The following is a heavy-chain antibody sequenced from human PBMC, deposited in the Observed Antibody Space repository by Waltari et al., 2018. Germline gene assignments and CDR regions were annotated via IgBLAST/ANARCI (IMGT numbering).Heavy chain of an antibody. CDR2: IWYDGSNK. J-gene: IGHJ4*02. D-gene: IGHD6-19*01. Sequence: QVQLVESGGGVVRPGMYLRLSCAPSGFTFIRYGMPWCRPAPGTGLGCGYGVSQAPGKGLEWVAVIWYDGSNKDYADSVKGRFTISRDNSKNTLYLQMNSLRAEDTAVYYCARDSGWYRRIFDYWGQGTLVTVSS. CDR1: GFTFIRYG. V-gene: IGHV3-33*01. CDR3: ARDSGWYRRIFDY.